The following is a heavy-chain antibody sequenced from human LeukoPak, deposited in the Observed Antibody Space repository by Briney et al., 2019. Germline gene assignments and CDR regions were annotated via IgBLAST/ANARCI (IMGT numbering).Heavy chain of an antibody. V-gene: IGHV3-21*06. CDR2: ISSSSSHI. CDR1: GFTFSAYS. Sequence: GGSLRLSCAASGFTFSAYSMIWVRQAPGKGLEWVSSISSSSSHIYYTDSLMGRFTVSRDNAKSSLDLQMNSLRVEDTAVYYCARVTRNSGVFDVWGQGTMVTVSS. D-gene: IGHD1-14*01. J-gene: IGHJ3*01. CDR3: ARVTRNSGVFDV.